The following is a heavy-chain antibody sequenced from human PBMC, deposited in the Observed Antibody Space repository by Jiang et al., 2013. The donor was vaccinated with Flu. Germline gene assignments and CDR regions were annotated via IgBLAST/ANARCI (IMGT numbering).Heavy chain of an antibody. D-gene: IGHD1-26*01. CDR1: GFSLSTSGVG. J-gene: IGHJ3*02. CDR2: IHMNNEE. V-gene: IGHV2-5*01. Sequence: KPTQTLTLTCTFSGFSLSTSGVGVAWIRQPPGKGLEWLAFIHMNNEERYSASLRSRLTITKDTSKNQVVLIMTNMDPVDTATYYCAHTLGAHLLNDHGFDIWGQGTLVTVSS. CDR3: AHTLGAHLLNDHGFDI.